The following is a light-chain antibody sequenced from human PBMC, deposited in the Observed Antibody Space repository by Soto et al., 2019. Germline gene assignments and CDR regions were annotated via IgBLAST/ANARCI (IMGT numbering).Light chain of an antibody. CDR1: QDITNF. CDR3: QQFDYVPYS. Sequence: DIQMTQSPSSLSASVGDRVTITCQASQDITNFLNWYQQKPGKAPKLLIYDASSLQTGVPSRFSGSVSGTDFSFTISSLQPEDIATYYCQQFDYVPYSFGQGTKVAIK. CDR2: DAS. J-gene: IGKJ2*03. V-gene: IGKV1-33*01.